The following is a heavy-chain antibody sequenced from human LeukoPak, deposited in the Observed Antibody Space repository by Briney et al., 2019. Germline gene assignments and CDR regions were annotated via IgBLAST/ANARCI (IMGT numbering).Heavy chain of an antibody. Sequence: GGSLRLTCAASGFTFSSYAMSWVGQAPGKGLERVAAISGSGGSTYYADSVKGRFTISRDNSNTTLYLQMNSLRAEDAAVYYRARAKRYCSGGSCYSWRYGYFDYWGQGTLVTVSS. CDR3: ARAKRYCSGGSCYSWRYGYFDY. J-gene: IGHJ4*02. D-gene: IGHD2-15*01. CDR1: GFTFSSYA. V-gene: IGHV3-23*01. CDR2: ISGSGGST.